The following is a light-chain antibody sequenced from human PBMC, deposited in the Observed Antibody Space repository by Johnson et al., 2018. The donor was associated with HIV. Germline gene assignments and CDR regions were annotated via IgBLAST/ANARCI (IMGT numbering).Light chain of an antibody. V-gene: IGLV1-51*02. CDR1: SSNIGNNY. CDR3: GTWDSSLSADFG. CDR2: ENN. J-gene: IGLJ1*01. Sequence: QSVLTQPPSVSAAPGQKVTISCSGSSSNIGNNYVSWYQQLPGTAPKLLIYENNKRPSGIPDLFSGSKSGTSATLGITGLQTGDEADYYCGTWDSSLSADFGFGTGTEVTVL.